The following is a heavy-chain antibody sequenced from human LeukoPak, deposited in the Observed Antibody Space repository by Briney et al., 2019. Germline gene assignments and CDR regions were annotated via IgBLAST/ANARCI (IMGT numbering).Heavy chain of an antibody. CDR2: TNPNSGNT. J-gene: IGHJ5*02. V-gene: IGHV1-8*02. D-gene: IGHD3-10*01. CDR3: ASMVRGEEYNWFDP. CDR1: GYTFTSYY. Sequence: ASVKVSCKASGYTFTSYYMHWVRQATGQGLEWMGWTNPNSGNTGYAQKFQGRVTMTRNTSISTAYMELSSLRSEDTAVYYCASMVRGEEYNWFDPWGQGTLVTVSS.